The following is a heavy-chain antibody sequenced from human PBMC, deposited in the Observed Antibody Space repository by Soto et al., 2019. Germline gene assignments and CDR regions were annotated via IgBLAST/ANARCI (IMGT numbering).Heavy chain of an antibody. J-gene: IGHJ6*02. CDR1: GGTFSSYA. V-gene: IGHV1-69*06. CDR3: ARVVILTGYDRPQNGTYYYYGMDV. D-gene: IGHD3-9*01. Sequence: ASVKVSCKASGGTFSSYAISWVRQAPGQGLEWMGGIIPIIDTATYEQKFQGRATITADKSTSTAYMELSSLRSEETAVYYCARVVILTGYDRPQNGTYYYYGMDVWGQGTTVTVSS. CDR2: IIPIIDTA.